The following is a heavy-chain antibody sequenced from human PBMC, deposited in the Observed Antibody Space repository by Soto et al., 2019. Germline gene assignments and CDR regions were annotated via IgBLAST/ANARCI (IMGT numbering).Heavy chain of an antibody. D-gene: IGHD4-4*01. J-gene: IGHJ6*02. CDR1: GGSISSSSYY. CDR3: ARLTRSNPLWGRVV. V-gene: IGHV4-39*01. Sequence: QLQLQESGPGLVTPSETLSLTCTVSGGSISSSSYYWGWIRQPPGKGLEWIGSIYYSGSTYYNPSLRTLVTICVDTSNHQFSLKLSCVTAAYMAVYNCARLTRSNPLWGRVVWRQGTTVTFSS. CDR2: IYYSGST.